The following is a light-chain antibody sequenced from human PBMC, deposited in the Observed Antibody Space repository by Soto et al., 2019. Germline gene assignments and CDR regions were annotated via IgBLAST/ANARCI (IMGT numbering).Light chain of an antibody. CDR2: DAS. CDR3: QQFNNYPT. V-gene: IGKV1D-13*01. J-gene: IGKJ3*01. Sequence: AIQLTQSPSSLSASVGDRVTITCRASQGISSALAWYQQKPGKAPKLLIYDASSLESGVPSRFSGSGSGTDFTLTLSSLQPEEFATYCCQQFNNYPTFGPGTKVDIK. CDR1: QGISSA.